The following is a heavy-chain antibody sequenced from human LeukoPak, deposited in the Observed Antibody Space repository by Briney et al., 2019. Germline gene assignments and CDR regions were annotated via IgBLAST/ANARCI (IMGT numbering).Heavy chain of an antibody. Sequence: GEPLRISCKGSGYSFTSYWIGWVRQMPGKGLEWMGIIYPGDSDTRYSPSFQGQVTISADKSISTAYLQWSSLKASDTAMYYCASSIVGATGAFDIWGQGTMVTVSS. V-gene: IGHV5-51*01. CDR1: GYSFTSYW. CDR2: IYPGDSDT. J-gene: IGHJ3*02. D-gene: IGHD1-26*01. CDR3: ASSIVGATGAFDI.